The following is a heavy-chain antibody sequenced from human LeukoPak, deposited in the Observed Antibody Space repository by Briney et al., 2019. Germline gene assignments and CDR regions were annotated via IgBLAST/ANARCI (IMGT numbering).Heavy chain of an antibody. J-gene: IGHJ4*02. V-gene: IGHV3-23*01. Sequence: GGSLRLSCAASGFTFSSYAMSWVRQAPGKGLEWVSAISGSGGSTYYADSVKGRFTISRDNSKNTPYLQMNSLRAEDTAVYYCAKVVTGSSWFYFDYWGQGTLVTVSS. CDR2: ISGSGGST. CDR3: AKVVTGSSWFYFDY. CDR1: GFTFSSYA. D-gene: IGHD6-13*01.